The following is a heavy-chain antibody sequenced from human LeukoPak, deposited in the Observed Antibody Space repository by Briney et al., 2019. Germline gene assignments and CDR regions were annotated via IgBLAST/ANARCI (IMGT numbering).Heavy chain of an antibody. J-gene: IGHJ6*03. CDR1: GYTFTGYY. CDR2: INPNSGGT. D-gene: IGHD2-15*01. V-gene: IGHV1-2*02. CDR3: ARGPPAAANYYYYMDV. Sequence: ASVKVSCKASGYTFTGYYMHWVRQAPGQGLEWMGWINPNSGGTNYAQKFQGMVTMTRDTSISTAYMDLSSLKSDDTAVYYCARGPPAAANYYYYMDVWGKGTTVTVSS.